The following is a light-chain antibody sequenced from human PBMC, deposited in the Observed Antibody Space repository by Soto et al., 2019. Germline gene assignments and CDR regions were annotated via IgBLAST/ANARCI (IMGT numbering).Light chain of an antibody. V-gene: IGLV2-14*03. CDR1: SSDVGGYNY. Sequence: SALTQPASVSGSPGQSITISCTGTSSDVGGYNYVSWYLQYPDKAPQLLIYYVDHRPSGVSSRFSGSKSGNTASLTISGLQAEDEGDYYCCSYADGSIYFFGTGTKLTVL. CDR2: YVD. CDR3: CSYADGSIYF. J-gene: IGLJ1*01.